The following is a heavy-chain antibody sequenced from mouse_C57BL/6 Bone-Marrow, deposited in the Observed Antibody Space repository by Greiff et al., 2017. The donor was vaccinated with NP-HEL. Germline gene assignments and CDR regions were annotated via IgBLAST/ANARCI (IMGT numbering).Heavy chain of an antibody. J-gene: IGHJ2*01. CDR2: ISDGGSYT. D-gene: IGHD1-1*01. V-gene: IGHV5-4*01. Sequence: EVNLVESGGGLVKPGGSLKLSCAASGFTFSSYAMSWVRQTPEKRLEWVATISDGGSYTYYPDNVKGRFTISRDNAKNNLYLQMSHLKSEDTAMYYCARDPYGSSPDYWGQGTTLTVSS. CDR3: ARDPYGSSPDY. CDR1: GFTFSSYA.